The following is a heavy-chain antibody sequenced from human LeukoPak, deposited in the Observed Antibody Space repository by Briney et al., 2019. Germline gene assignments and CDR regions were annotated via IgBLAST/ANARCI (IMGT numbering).Heavy chain of an antibody. V-gene: IGHV3-48*01. CDR1: GFTFSTYA. Sequence: GGSLRLSCAASGFTFSTYAMNWVRQAPGKGLEWLSYISGSSSSIYYADSVKGRFTISRDNAKNSLYLQMNSLRAEDTAVYYCARTTKYSFDIWGQGTMVTVSS. CDR3: ARTTKYSFDI. CDR2: ISGSSSSI. J-gene: IGHJ3*02. D-gene: IGHD2/OR15-2a*01.